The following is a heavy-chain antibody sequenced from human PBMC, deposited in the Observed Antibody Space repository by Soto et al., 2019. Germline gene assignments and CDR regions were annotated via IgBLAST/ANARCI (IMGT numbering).Heavy chain of an antibody. CDR2: IIPIFGTP. Sequence: QVQLVQSGADVKKPGSSVKVSCTASGGIFSTYAISWLRQAPGQGLEWMGGIIPIFGTPNYAQRFQGRVTITADESTTTSYMELSRLKSEDTAVYYCARDLYDYGSGNYYNRIDFWGQGTLVTVSS. J-gene: IGHJ4*02. CDR3: ARDLYDYGSGNYYNRIDF. D-gene: IGHD3-10*01. V-gene: IGHV1-69*01. CDR1: GGIFSTYA.